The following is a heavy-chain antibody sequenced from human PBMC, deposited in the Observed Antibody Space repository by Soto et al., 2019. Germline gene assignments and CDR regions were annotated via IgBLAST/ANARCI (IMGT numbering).Heavy chain of an antibody. J-gene: IGHJ3*02. CDR2: IYSSGNT. Sequence: QPGGSLRLSCAASGFAVSSKYMSWVRQAPGKGLEWVSLIYSSGNTYYPHSVKGRLTISRDNSKNTLYLQMNSPRAEDTAVYYCASQWLGNHDAFDIWGQGTLVTVSS. CDR3: ASQWLGNHDAFDI. V-gene: IGHV3-53*01. CDR1: GFAVSSKY. D-gene: IGHD3-10*01.